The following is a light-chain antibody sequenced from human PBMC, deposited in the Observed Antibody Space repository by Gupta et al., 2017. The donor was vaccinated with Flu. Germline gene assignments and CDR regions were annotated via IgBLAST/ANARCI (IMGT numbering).Light chain of an antibody. Sequence: SYELTQPPSVSVSPGQTARITCSGHALPKQYAYWYQQKPGQAPVLVIYKDSGRPSGIPERFSGSSSGTTVTLTISRVQAEDEADYYCQSADSSGTLFGGGTKLTVL. J-gene: IGLJ2*01. V-gene: IGLV3-25*02. CDR3: QSADSSGTL. CDR1: ALPKQY. CDR2: KDS.